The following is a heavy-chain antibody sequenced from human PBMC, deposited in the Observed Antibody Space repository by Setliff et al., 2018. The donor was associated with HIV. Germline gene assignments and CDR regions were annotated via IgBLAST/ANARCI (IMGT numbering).Heavy chain of an antibody. CDR2: ISGGGGST. Sequence: ETLSLTCAVYGGSFISYYWTWVRQAPGKGLEWVSGISGGGGSTYYADAVKGRFTISRDNSKNTLYLQMNSLRAEDTAVYYCARVYDSSGYSLSIPGYWGQGTLVTVSS. V-gene: IGHV3-23*01. CDR3: ARVYDSSGYSLSIPGY. CDR1: GGSFISYY. J-gene: IGHJ4*01. D-gene: IGHD3-22*01.